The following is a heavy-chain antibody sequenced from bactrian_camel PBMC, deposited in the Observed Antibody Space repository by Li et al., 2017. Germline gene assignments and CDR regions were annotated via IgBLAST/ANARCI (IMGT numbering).Heavy chain of an antibody. V-gene: IGHV3S53*01. Sequence: VQLVESGGGSAQPGKSMTLSCAVSGNGDGSGYRCVGWFRQAPGKEREAVAAIDIRGSPTYTYSVSGRFTISKDNAKNTLYLQMNSLKPEDTAVYYCAAGTSTGFPFRESAYPYWGQGTQVTVS. CDR2: IDIRGSP. CDR1: GNGDGSGY. CDR3: AAGTSTGFPFRESAYPY. J-gene: IGHJ4*01. D-gene: IGHD5*01.